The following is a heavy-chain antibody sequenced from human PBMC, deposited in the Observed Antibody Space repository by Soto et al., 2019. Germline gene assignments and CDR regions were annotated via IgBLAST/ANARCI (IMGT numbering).Heavy chain of an antibody. CDR1: GGSISSSSYY. Sequence: QLQLQESGPGLVKPSETLSLTCTVSGGSISSSSYYWGWIRQPPGKGLEWIGSIYYSGSTYYNPSLKSRVTISVDTSKNQFSLKLSSVTAADTAVYYCARQLTGPQQWLVYYGMDVWGQGTTVTVSS. D-gene: IGHD6-19*01. J-gene: IGHJ6*02. CDR3: ARQLTGPQQWLVYYGMDV. V-gene: IGHV4-39*01. CDR2: IYYSGST.